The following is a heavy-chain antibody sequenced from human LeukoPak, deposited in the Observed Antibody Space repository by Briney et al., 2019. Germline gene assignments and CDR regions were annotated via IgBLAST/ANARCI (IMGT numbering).Heavy chain of an antibody. D-gene: IGHD2-15*01. CDR3: AKQLGYCSDGSCYFPY. Sequence: GGSLRLSCAASGFTFNNYAMSWVRQAPGKGLEWVSAISNNGGYTYYADSVQGRFTISRDNSKSTLCLQMNSLRAEDTAVYYCAKQLGYCSDGSCYFPYWGQGTLVTVSS. J-gene: IGHJ4*02. V-gene: IGHV3-23*01. CDR2: ISNNGGYT. CDR1: GFTFNNYA.